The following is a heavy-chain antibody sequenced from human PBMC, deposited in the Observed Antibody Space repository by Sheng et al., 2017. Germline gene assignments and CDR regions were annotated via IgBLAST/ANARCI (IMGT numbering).Heavy chain of an antibody. CDR3: ARDNRLAAADFYYYYGMDV. V-gene: IGHV1-69*01. Sequence: QVQLVQSGAEVKKPGSSVKVSCKASGGTFSSYAISWVRQAPGQGLEWMGGIIPIFGTANYAQKFQGRVTITADESTSTAYMELSSLRSEDTAVYYCARDNRLAAADFYYYYGMDVWGQGTTVTVSS. CDR1: GGTFSSYA. CDR2: IIPIFGTA. J-gene: IGHJ6*02. D-gene: IGHD6-13*01.